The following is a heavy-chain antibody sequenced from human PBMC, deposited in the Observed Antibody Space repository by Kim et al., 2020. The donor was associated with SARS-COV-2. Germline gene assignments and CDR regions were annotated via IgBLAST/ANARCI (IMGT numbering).Heavy chain of an antibody. Sequence: KSRFTSSRDNAKNTLYLQMRSLRAEDTAVYYCVRGSPSEFMVGTTVLFDYWGQGTLATVSS. CDR3: VRGSPSEFMVGTTVLFDY. J-gene: IGHJ4*02. V-gene: IGHV3-74*01. D-gene: IGHD1-26*01.